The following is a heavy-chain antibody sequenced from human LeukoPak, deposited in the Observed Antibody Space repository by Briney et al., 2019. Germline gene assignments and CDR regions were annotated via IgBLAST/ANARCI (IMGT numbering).Heavy chain of an antibody. CDR3: VKPPVSGSSHRTWFDP. V-gene: IGHV3-23*01. CDR2: ISGSGRST. CDR1: GFTFSSYA. J-gene: IGHJ5*02. D-gene: IGHD3-3*01. Sequence: GSLRLSCAASGFTFSSYAMTWVRQAPGEGLEWVSTISGSGRSTYYADSVEGRFTISRDNSKNTLYLQMNSLTADDTAIYYCVKPPVSGSSHRTWFDPWGQGTLVTVSS.